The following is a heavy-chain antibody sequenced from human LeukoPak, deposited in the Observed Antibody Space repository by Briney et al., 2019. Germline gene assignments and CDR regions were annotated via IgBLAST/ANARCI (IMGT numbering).Heavy chain of an antibody. D-gene: IGHD2-21*01. CDR3: ASIPPFDP. CDR2: ISYDGSNK. V-gene: IGHV3-30*04. Sequence: PGGSLRLSCAASGFTFSSYAMHWVRQAPGKGLEWVAVISYDGSNKYYADSVKGRFTISRDNSKNTLYLQMNSLRAEDTAVYYCASIPPFDPWGQGTLVTVSS. J-gene: IGHJ5*02. CDR1: GFTFSSYA.